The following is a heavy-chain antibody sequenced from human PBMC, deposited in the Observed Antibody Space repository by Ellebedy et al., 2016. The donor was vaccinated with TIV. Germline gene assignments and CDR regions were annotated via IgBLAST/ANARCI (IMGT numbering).Heavy chain of an antibody. V-gene: IGHV3-7*03. CDR2: IKQDGSEK. J-gene: IGHJ5*02. CDR1: GFTFRSYW. D-gene: IGHD4-17*01. CDR3: VRGFRLSTETSKWFDP. Sequence: PGGSLRLSCAASGFTFRSYWMSWVRQAPGKGLEWVADIKQDGSEKYYVESVKGRFTISRDNAKNSQYLQMNSLRAEDTAVYYCVRGFRLSTETSKWFDPWGQGTLVTVSS.